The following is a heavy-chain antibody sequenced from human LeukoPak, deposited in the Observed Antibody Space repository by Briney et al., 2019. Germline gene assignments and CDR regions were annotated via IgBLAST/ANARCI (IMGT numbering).Heavy chain of an antibody. CDR2: INYKGST. CDR3: ARRDTGWNYCDY. CDR1: GGSINGHY. D-gene: IGHD6-19*01. Sequence: PSETLSLTCTISGGSINGHYWSWMRQHPGKRLESIGDINYKGSTKYNPSLKSRVTISVDTSKNHLSLNLTSVLAADTAIYYCARRDTGWNYCDYWGQGILVTVSS. V-gene: IGHV4-59*08. J-gene: IGHJ4*02.